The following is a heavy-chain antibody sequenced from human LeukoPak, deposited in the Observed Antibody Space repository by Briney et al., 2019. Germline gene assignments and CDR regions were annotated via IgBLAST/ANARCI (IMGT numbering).Heavy chain of an antibody. CDR2: IYHSGSS. CDR1: GYSISGGFY. D-gene: IGHD3/OR15-3a*01. CDR3: ARQTGSGLFILP. V-gene: IGHV4-38-2*02. Sequence: PSETLSHSCTVSGYSISGGFYWDWIRQPPGKGLAWIGSIYHSGSSYYNPSLKSRVTISVDTSKNHFSLKLSSVTAADTAVYYCARQTGSGLFILPGGQGTLVTVSS. J-gene: IGHJ4*02.